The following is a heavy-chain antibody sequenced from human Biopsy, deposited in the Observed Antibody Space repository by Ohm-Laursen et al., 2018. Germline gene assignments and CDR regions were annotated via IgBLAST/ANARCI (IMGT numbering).Heavy chain of an antibody. Sequence: TLSLTCTVSGGSLSSYSWSWIRQSPGKGLEWVGHIFDRGTTNYNPSLKSRVTMSVDTSKKQFSLRMTSVTAADTAVYYCATGPKRLTGTSYFESWGRGILVTVSS. D-gene: IGHD1-7*01. CDR2: IFDRGTT. J-gene: IGHJ4*02. V-gene: IGHV4-59*08. CDR1: GGSLSSYS. CDR3: ATGPKRLTGTSYFES.